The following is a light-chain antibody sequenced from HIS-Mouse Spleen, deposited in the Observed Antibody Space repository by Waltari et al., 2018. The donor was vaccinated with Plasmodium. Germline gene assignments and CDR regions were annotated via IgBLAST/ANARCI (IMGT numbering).Light chain of an antibody. CDR3: QQYYSYPYT. V-gene: IGKV1-39*01. CDR1: QSISSY. Sequence: DIQMTPSPSSLSASVGDRVTITCRASQSISSYLNWYQQKPGKAPKLLIYAASSLQSGVPSRFSGSGSGTDFTLTISCLQSEDFATYYCQQYYSYPYTFGQGTKLEIK. J-gene: IGKJ2*01. CDR2: AAS.